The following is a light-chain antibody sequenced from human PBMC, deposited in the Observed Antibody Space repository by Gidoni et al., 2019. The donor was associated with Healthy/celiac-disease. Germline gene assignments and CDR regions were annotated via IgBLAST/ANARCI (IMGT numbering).Light chain of an antibody. CDR2: GNS. CDR3: QSYDSSLSAVV. Sequence: QSVLTNPPSVSGAPGQRVTISCTGSSSTIGAGYDVHWYQQLPGTAPKLLIYGNSNRPSGVPDRFSGSKSVTSSSLAITGLHAEDEADYYCQSYDSSLSAVVFGGGTKLTVL. J-gene: IGLJ2*01. V-gene: IGLV1-40*01. CDR1: SSTIGAGYD.